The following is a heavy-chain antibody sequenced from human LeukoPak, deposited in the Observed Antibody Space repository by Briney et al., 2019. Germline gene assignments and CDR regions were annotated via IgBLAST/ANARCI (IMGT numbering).Heavy chain of an antibody. CDR1: GGTFSSYA. D-gene: IGHD3-22*01. Sequence: SVKVSCKASGGTFSSYAITWVRQAPGQGLEWMGRIIPILGIANYAQKFQGRVTITADKSTSTAYMELSSLRSEDTAVFYCARHLYDSSGYYDYWGQGTLVTVSS. CDR2: IIPILGIA. V-gene: IGHV1-69*04. CDR3: ARHLYDSSGYYDY. J-gene: IGHJ4*02.